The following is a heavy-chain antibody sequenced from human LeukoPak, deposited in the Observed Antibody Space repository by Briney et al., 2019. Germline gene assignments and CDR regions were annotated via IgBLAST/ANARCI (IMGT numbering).Heavy chain of an antibody. J-gene: IGHJ4*02. CDR2: ISHSGSS. V-gene: IGHV4-34*01. D-gene: IGHD3-22*01. CDR1: GFTFSDYY. CDR3: ARLAYYLDSSGYYLYYFDN. Sequence: GSLRLSCAASGFTFSDYYMSWIRQPPGKGLEWIGEISHSGSSNSNPSLKSRVTMSADMSKNQFSLKLSSVTAADTAVYFCARLAYYLDSSGYYLYYFDNWGQGTPVTVSS.